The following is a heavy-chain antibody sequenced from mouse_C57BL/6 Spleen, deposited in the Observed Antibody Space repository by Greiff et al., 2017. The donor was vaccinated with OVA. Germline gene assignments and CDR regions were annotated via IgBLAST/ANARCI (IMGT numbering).Heavy chain of an antibody. D-gene: IGHD2-4*01. CDR3: TCMIRGFAY. CDR2: IDPEDGDT. J-gene: IGHJ3*01. Sequence: VHVKQSGAELVRPGASVKLSCTASGFNIKDYYMHWVKQRPEQGLEWIGRIDPEDGDTEYAPKFQGKATMTADTSSNTADLQLSSLTSEDTAVYYCTCMIRGFAYWGQGTLVTVSA. V-gene: IGHV14-1*01. CDR1: GFNIKDYY.